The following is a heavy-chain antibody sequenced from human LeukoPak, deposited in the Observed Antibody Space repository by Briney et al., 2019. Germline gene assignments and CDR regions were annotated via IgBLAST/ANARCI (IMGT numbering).Heavy chain of an antibody. J-gene: IGHJ5*02. CDR2: IYYSGST. CDR3: ARDRSSFDP. V-gene: IGHV4-59*01. CDR1: GGSTSSYY. Sequence: PSETLSLTCTVSGGSTSSYYWSWIRQPPGKGLEWIGYIYYSGSTNYNPSLKSRVTISVDTSKNQFSLKLSSVTAADTAVYYCARDRSSFDPWGQGTLVTVSS.